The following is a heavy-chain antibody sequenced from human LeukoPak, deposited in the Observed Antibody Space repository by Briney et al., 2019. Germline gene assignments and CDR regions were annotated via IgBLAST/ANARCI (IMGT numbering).Heavy chain of an antibody. J-gene: IGHJ4*02. CDR1: GFTFSNAW. D-gene: IGHD2-2*01. V-gene: IGHV3-15*01. CDR3: TTGPEPAAMVFDF. Sequence: GGSLRLSCAASGFTFSNAWMSWVRQAPGKGLEWVGRLKSNRDGGTTDYAAPVEGRFSISRDDSRNTLFLQMDSLKTDDTAVYFCTTGPEPAAMVFDFWGQGTLVTVSS. CDR2: LKSNRDGGTT.